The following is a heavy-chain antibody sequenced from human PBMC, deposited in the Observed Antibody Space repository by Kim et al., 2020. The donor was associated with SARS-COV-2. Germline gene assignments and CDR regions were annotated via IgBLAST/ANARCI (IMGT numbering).Heavy chain of an antibody. D-gene: IGHD5-18*01. V-gene: IGHV3-74*01. CDR2: INSDGSSI. Sequence: GGSLRLSCAASGFTFSSYWMHWVRQAPGKGLVWVSRINSDGSSISYADSVKGRFTISRDNAKNTLYLQMNSLRAEDTAVYYCARGVLLERGYEGYKYGVRQNTWFDPWGQGSLVTVSS. J-gene: IGHJ5*02. CDR3: ARGVLLERGYEGYKYGVRQNTWFDP. CDR1: GFTFSSYW.